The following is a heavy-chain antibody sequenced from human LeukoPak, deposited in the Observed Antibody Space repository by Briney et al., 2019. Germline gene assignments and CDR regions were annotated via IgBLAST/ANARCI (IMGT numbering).Heavy chain of an antibody. CDR1: GGSIRSGSYY. CDR2: IYTSGST. Sequence: PSQTLSLTCTVSGGSIRSGSYYWSWIRQPAGKGLEWIGRIYTSGSTNYNPSLKSRVTISVDTSKNQFSLKLSSVTAADTAVYYCARDGQQLGVDYWGQGTLVTVSS. D-gene: IGHD6-13*01. V-gene: IGHV4-61*02. J-gene: IGHJ4*02. CDR3: ARDGQQLGVDY.